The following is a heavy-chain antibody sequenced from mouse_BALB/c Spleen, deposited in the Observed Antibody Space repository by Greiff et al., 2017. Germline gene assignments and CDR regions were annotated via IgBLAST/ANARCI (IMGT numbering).Heavy chain of an antibody. CDR2: ISDGGSYT. V-gene: IGHV5-4*02. CDR3: ARDLYDGFSMDY. CDR1: GFTFSDYY. J-gene: IGHJ4*01. D-gene: IGHD2-3*01. Sequence: EVKVEESGGGLVKPGGSLKLSCAASGFTFSDYYMYWVRQTPEKRLEWVATISDGGSYTYYPDSVKGRFTISRDNAKNNLYLQMSSLKSEDTAMYYCARDLYDGFSMDYWGQGTSVTVSS.